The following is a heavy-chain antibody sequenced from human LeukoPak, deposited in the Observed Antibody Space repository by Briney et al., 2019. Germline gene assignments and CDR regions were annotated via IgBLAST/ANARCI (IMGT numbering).Heavy chain of an antibody. D-gene: IGHD3-3*01. CDR2: IYTSGST. Sequence: PSETLSLTCTVSGGSISSYYWSWIRQPAGKGLEWIGRIYTSGSTNYNPSLKSRVTMSVDTSKNQFSLKLSSVTAADTAVYYCARERMGGPLRFLGWLPPLADYYYYMDVWGKGITVTVSS. V-gene: IGHV4-4*07. J-gene: IGHJ6*03. CDR1: GGSISSYY. CDR3: ARERMGGPLRFLGWLPPLADYYYYMDV.